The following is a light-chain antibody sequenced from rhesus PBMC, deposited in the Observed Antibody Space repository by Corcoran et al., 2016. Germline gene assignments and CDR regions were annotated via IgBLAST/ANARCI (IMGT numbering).Light chain of an antibody. CDR2: KDS. Sequence: SYDVTQPRSVSVSPGQTARITCGGESIGSKYVHWYQQKPAQAPVLVIYKDSNRPSGIPERFSGSNSGNTATLTISGVEAGDEADYYCQVWDSSSDHNYIFGAGTRLTVL. V-gene: IGLV3-29*01. CDR3: QVWDSSSDHNYI. CDR1: SIGSKY. J-gene: IGLJ1*01.